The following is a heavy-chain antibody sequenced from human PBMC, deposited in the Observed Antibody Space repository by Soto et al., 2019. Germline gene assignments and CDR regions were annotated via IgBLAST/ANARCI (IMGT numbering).Heavy chain of an antibody. CDR2: INPSGGST. D-gene: IGHD3-22*01. CDR1: GYTFTSYY. V-gene: IGHV1-46*03. CDR3: ARGFYYYDSSGYPAHFDY. Sequence: ASVKVSCKASGYTFTSYYMHWVRQAPGQGLEWMGIINPSGGSTSYAQKFQGRVTMTRDPSTSTVYMELSSLRSEDTAVYYCARGFYYYDSSGYPAHFDYWGQGILVTVS. J-gene: IGHJ4*02.